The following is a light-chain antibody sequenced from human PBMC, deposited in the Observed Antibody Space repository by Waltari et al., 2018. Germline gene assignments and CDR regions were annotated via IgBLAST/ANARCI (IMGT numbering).Light chain of an antibody. CDR2: EVT. Sequence: QSALTQPPSASGSPGQSITISCTGLSPAFEGYDPVFWYQQHPGKAPKLLIYEVTKRPSGVPDRFSGSKSENTASLAVSGLQAEDEADYYCSSYAGGSSLMFGGGTKLTVL. V-gene: IGLV2-8*01. CDR1: SPAFEGYDP. CDR3: SSYAGGSSLM. J-gene: IGLJ3*02.